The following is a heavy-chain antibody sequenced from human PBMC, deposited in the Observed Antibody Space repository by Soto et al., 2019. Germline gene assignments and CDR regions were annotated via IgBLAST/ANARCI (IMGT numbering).Heavy chain of an antibody. Sequence: QVQLVESGGGVVQPGRSLRLSCAASGFTLSRYGMHWVRQAPGKGLEWVAVISFEGNTQYYADSVKGRFTISRDNSKDTVSLQIHSLRTEDTAVYYCARGAEHQLLSRDYFYGMDVWGQGTTVSVSS. CDR3: ARGAEHQLLSRDYFYGMDV. J-gene: IGHJ6*02. D-gene: IGHD1-1*01. CDR2: ISFEGNTQ. V-gene: IGHV3-30*05. CDR1: GFTLSRYG.